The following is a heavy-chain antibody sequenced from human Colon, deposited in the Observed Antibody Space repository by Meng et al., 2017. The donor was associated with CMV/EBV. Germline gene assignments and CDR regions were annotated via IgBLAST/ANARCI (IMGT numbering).Heavy chain of an antibody. CDR2: IHDSGNT. Sequence: GSLRLSCAASGFTVSSNYMSWVRQAPGKGLEWIGYIHDSGNTNHNPSLKSRVTISMDTSKKQFSLRLNSVTAADTAVYYCARARSRPPGWGDYYYGMDVWGQGTTVTVSS. J-gene: IGHJ6*02. V-gene: IGHV4-59*02. D-gene: IGHD3-10*01. CDR1: GFTVSSNY. CDR3: ARARSRPPGWGDYYYGMDV.